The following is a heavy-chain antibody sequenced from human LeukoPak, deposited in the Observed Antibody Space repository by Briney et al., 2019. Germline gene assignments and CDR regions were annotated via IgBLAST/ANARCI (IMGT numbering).Heavy chain of an antibody. J-gene: IGHJ4*02. CDR2: IIPIFGTA. Sequence: SVKVSCTASGGTFSSYAISWVRQAPGQGLEWMGGIIPIFGTANYAQKFQGRVTITADESTSTAYMELSSLRSEDTAVYYCARSMITFGGVIATPYYFDYWGQGTLVTVSS. V-gene: IGHV1-69*13. CDR3: ARSMITFGGVIATPYYFDY. CDR1: GGTFSSYA. D-gene: IGHD3-16*02.